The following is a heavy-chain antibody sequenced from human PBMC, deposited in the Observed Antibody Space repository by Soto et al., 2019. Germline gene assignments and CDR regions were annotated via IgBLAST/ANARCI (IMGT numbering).Heavy chain of an antibody. CDR1: GFTFSSYG. J-gene: IGHJ4*02. CDR3: ARDYDPRQYSSGWYDY. Sequence: QPGGSLRLSCAASGFTFSSYGMHWVRQAPGKGLEWVAVIWYDGSNKYYADSVKGRFTISRDNSKNTLYLQMNSLRAEDTAVYYCARDYDPRQYSSGWYDYWGQGTLVTVSS. D-gene: IGHD6-19*01. CDR2: IWYDGSNK. V-gene: IGHV3-33*01.